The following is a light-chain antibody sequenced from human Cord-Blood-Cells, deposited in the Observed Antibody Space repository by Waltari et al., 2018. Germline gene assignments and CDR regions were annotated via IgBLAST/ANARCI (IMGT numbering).Light chain of an antibody. J-gene: IGLJ1*01. CDR3: CSHAGSSTYV. Sequence: QSALTQPASVSGSPGQSITISCTGTSSDVGSYNLDSWYQQHPVNAPKLMIYEGSKRPSGVSNRFSGSKSGNTASLTISGLQAEDEADYYCCSHAGSSTYVFGTGTKVTVL. CDR1: SSDVGSYNL. CDR2: EGS. V-gene: IGLV2-23*01.